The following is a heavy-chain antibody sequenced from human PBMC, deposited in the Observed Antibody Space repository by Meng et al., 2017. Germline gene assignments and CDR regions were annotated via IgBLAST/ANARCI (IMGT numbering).Heavy chain of an antibody. CDR2: INHSGST. CDR1: GGSFSGYY. Sequence: VQLQQWGTGLLKPSETLSLTCAVYGGSFSGYYWIWIRQPPGKGLEWIGEINHSGSTNYNPSLKSRVTISVDTSKNQFSLKLSSVTAADTAVYYCARVGSFLRDYWGQGTLVTVSS. J-gene: IGHJ4*02. D-gene: IGHD2/OR15-2a*01. CDR3: ARVGSFLRDY. V-gene: IGHV4-34*01.